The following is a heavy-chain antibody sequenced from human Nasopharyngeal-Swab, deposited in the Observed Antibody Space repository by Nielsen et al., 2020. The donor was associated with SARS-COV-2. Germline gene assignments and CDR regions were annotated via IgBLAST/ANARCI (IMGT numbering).Heavy chain of an antibody. V-gene: IGHV1-69*04. Sequence: SVKVSCKASGGTFNSYAISWVRQAPGQGLEWVGRINPILGIADYAEKFEGRVSITADKSTTTAHMELGSLRPEDTALYYCARIHLVVGRGYFYGMDVWGQGTTVTVSS. CDR2: INPILGIA. CDR1: GGTFNSYA. D-gene: IGHD2-21*01. CDR3: ARIHLVVGRGYFYGMDV. J-gene: IGHJ6*02.